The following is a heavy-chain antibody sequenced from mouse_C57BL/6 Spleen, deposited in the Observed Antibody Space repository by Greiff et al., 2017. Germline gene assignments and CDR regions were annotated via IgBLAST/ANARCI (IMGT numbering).Heavy chain of an antibody. CDR2: ISSGSSTI. CDR1: GFTFSDYG. V-gene: IGHV5-17*01. J-gene: IGHJ2*01. CDR3: ARDLQYFDY. Sequence: DVKLQESGGGLVKPGGSLKLSCAASGFTFSDYGMHWVRQAPEKGLEWVAYISSGSSTIYYADTVKGRFTISRDNAKNTLFLQMTSLRSEDTAMYYCARDLQYFDYWGQGTTLTVSS.